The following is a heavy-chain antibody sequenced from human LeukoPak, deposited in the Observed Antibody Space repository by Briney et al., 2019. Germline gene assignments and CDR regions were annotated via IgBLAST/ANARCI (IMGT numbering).Heavy chain of an antibody. J-gene: IGHJ4*01. CDR2: MSTSGST. V-gene: IGHV4-4*07. CDR3: ARVNSSGSFHDY. Sequence: SETLSLTCTISGGSISSYYWSWIRQPAGKGLEWIGRMSTSGSTNYNPSLTSRVTMSVDKSKNQFSLNLNSVTAADTAVYFCARVNSSGSFHDYWGHGARVTVSS. CDR1: GGSISSYY. D-gene: IGHD3-22*01.